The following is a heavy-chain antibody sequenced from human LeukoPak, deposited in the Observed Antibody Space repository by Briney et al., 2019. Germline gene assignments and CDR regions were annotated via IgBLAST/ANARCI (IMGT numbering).Heavy chain of an antibody. Sequence: SETLSLTCAVYGGSFSGYYWSWIRQPPGKGLEWIGEINHSGSTNYNPSLKSRVTISVDTSKNQFSLKLSSVTAADTAVYYCARDSGCDSSGYYPLKYWGQGTLVTVSS. CDR3: ARDSGCDSSGYYPLKY. CDR1: GGSFSGYY. V-gene: IGHV4-34*01. CDR2: INHSGST. D-gene: IGHD3-22*01. J-gene: IGHJ4*02.